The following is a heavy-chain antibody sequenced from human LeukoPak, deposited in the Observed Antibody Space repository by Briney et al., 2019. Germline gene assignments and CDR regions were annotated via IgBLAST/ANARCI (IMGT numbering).Heavy chain of an antibody. D-gene: IGHD6-13*01. Sequence: QTGGSLRLSCAASGFTFSSYAMHWVRQAPGKGLEWVAVISYDGSNKYYADSVKGRFTISRDNSKNTLYLQMNSLRAEDTAVYYCARDGAAAENGAIDYWGQGTLVTVSS. CDR3: ARDGAAAENGAIDY. J-gene: IGHJ4*02. V-gene: IGHV3-30-3*01. CDR1: GFTFSSYA. CDR2: ISYDGSNK.